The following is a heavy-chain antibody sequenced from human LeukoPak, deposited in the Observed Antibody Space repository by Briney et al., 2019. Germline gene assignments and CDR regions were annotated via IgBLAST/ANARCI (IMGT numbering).Heavy chain of an antibody. CDR3: ARERPRSGSAFEY. CDR2: IKQDGSEK. V-gene: IGHV3-7*01. J-gene: IGHJ4*02. CDR1: GFTFSSYW. Sequence: PGGSLRLSCAASGFTFSSYWMSWVRQAPGKGLEWVANIKQDGSEKYYVDSVKGRFTISRDNAKNSLYLQMNSLRAEDTAMFYCARERPRSGSAFEYWGQGTLVTVSS. D-gene: IGHD6-25*01.